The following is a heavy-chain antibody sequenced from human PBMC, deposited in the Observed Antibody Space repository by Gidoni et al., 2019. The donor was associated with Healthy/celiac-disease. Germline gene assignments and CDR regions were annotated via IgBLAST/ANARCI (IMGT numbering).Heavy chain of an antibody. D-gene: IGHD3-10*01. Sequence: QVQLVQSGAEVKKPGSSVKVSCKASGGTFSSYAISCVRQAPGQGLEWMGGIIPIFGTANYAQKFQGRVTITADKSTSTAYMELSSLRSEDTAVYYCARDASRRYYGSGSYQQGAFDIWGQGTMVTVFS. CDR2: IIPIFGTA. J-gene: IGHJ3*02. V-gene: IGHV1-69*06. CDR3: ARDASRRYYGSGSYQQGAFDI. CDR1: GGTFSSYA.